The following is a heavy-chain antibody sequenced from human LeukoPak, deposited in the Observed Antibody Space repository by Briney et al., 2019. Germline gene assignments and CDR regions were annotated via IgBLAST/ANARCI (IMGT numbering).Heavy chain of an antibody. Sequence: GSLRLSCAASGFTFSTYNMNWVRQAPGKGLEWIGSVYYSGNTYYNSSLKSRVTISVDTSKNQFSLKLASLTAADTAVYYCARRPIVGSTGFYFDPWGPGTLVTVSS. CDR1: GFTFSTYN. D-gene: IGHD1-26*01. CDR2: VYYSGNT. J-gene: IGHJ5*02. V-gene: IGHV4-59*05. CDR3: ARRPIVGSTGFYFDP.